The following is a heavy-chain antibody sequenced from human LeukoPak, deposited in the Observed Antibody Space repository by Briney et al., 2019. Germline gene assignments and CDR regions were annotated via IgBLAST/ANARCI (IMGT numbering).Heavy chain of an antibody. Sequence: GASVKVSCKVSGYTLTELSMHWVRQAPGKGLEWMGGFDPEDGETIYAQKFQGRVTMTEDTSTDTAYMELSSLRSDDTAVYYCARDVERGYYDSSGYGLDAWGQGTLVTVSS. J-gene: IGHJ4*02. CDR1: GYTLTELS. CDR2: FDPEDGET. D-gene: IGHD3-22*01. V-gene: IGHV1-24*01. CDR3: ARDVERGYYDSSGYGLDA.